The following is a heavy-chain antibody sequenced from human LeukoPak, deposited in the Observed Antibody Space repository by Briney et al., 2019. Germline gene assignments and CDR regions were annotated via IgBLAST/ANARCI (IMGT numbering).Heavy chain of an antibody. CDR2: TSYSRTT. CDR1: GGSITGHY. J-gene: IGHJ3*02. Sequence: ASETLSLTCAVSGGSITGHYWNWIRQTPGMRLEWIGYTSYSRTTIYNSYFKGRATMSIDTSKNQLYLNLTSVTATDTAVYYCAKLGHSDGWYLGAFDIWGQGTTLIVSS. V-gene: IGHV4-59*08. CDR3: AKLGHSDGWYLGAFDI. D-gene: IGHD6-19*01.